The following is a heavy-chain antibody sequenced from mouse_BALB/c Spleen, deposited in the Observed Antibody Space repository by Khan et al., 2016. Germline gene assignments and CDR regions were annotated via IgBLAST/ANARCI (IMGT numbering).Heavy chain of an antibody. Sequence: EVQLQESGPGLVKPSQSLSLTCSVTGYSITSGYYWNWIRQFPGNKLEWMGYISYDGSNNYNPSLKNRISITRDTSKNQFFLKLNSVTTEETATYYCATCGSYEGFAYWGQGTLVTVSA. CDR1: GYSITSGYY. V-gene: IGHV3-6*02. D-gene: IGHD1-1*02. J-gene: IGHJ3*01. CDR3: ATCGSYEGFAY. CDR2: ISYDGSN.